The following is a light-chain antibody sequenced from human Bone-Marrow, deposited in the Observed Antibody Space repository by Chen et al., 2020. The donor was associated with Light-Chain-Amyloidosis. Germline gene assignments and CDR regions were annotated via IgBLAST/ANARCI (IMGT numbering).Light chain of an antibody. V-gene: IGLV3-21*02. J-gene: IGLJ3*02. CDR1: NIGSTS. Sequence: YVLTQPSSLSWAHGQTATIACGGNNIGSTSVHWYQQTPGQAPLLVVYDDSDRPSGIPERLSGSNSGNTATLTISRVEAGDEADYYCQVWDRSSDRPVFGGGTKLTVL. CDR2: DDS. CDR3: QVWDRSSDRPV.